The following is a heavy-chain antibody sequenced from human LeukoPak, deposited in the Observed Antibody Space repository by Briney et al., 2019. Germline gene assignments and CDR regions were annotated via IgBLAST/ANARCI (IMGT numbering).Heavy chain of an antibody. V-gene: IGHV3-23*01. CDR3: AQQVGYCSSGSCYFTY. CDR1: GFTFSSYG. J-gene: IGHJ1*01. CDR2: ISNTGGST. D-gene: IGHD2-15*01. Sequence: GGSLRLSCAASGFTFSSYGMHWVRQAPGKGLEWVSAISNTGGSTYYADSVKGRFTISRDKSKNTLSLQMNSLRAEDTAVYYCAQQVGYCSSGSCYFTYWGQGTLVTVSS.